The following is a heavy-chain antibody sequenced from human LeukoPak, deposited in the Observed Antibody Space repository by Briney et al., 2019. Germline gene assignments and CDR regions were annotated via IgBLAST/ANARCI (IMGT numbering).Heavy chain of an antibody. J-gene: IGHJ4*02. CDR2: IYSGGNT. Sequence: GGSLRLSCAASGFTFSSYAMSWVRQAPGKGLEWVSLIYSGGNTYYADSVKGRFTISRDNSKNTLYLQMNSLRAEDTAVYFCARVYYGSLDYWGQGTLVTVSS. D-gene: IGHD3-10*01. CDR3: ARVYYGSLDY. CDR1: GFTFSSYA. V-gene: IGHV3-66*01.